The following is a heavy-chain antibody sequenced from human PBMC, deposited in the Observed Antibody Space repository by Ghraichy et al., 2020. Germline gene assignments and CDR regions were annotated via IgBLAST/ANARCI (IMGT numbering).Heavy chain of an antibody. D-gene: IGHD3-10*01. J-gene: IGHJ5*02. V-gene: IGHV3-30-3*01. Sequence: GGPLRLSCAASGFTFSSYAMHWVRQAPGKGLEWVAVISYDGSNKYYADSVKGRFTISRDNSKNTLYLQMNSLRAEDTAVYYCARTDSYGSGSYYRPNDWFDPWGQGTLVTVSS. CDR1: GFTFSSYA. CDR3: ARTDSYGSGSYYRPNDWFDP. CDR2: ISYDGSNK.